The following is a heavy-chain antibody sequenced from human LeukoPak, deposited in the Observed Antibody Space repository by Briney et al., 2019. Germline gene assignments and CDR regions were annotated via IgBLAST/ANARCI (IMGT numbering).Heavy chain of an antibody. CDR3: ARGFHGIRFAFQKPGAGWFDP. Sequence: SETLSLTCAVYGGSFSGYYWSWIRQPPGKGLEWIGEINHSGSTNYNPSLKSRVTISVDTSKNQFSLKLSSVTAADTAAYYCARGFHGIRFAFQKPGAGWFDPWGQGTLVTVSS. CDR1: GGSFSGYY. V-gene: IGHV4-34*01. CDR2: INHSGST. J-gene: IGHJ5*02. D-gene: IGHD1-26*01.